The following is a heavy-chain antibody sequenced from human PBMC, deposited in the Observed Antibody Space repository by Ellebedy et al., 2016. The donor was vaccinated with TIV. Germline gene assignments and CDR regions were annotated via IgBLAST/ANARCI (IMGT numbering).Heavy chain of an antibody. V-gene: IGHV1-18*01. CDR3: ARGRDPHYYYYMDV. CDR2: ISAYNGDT. J-gene: IGHJ6*03. Sequence: ASVKVSCXASGYTFTSYGISWVRQAPGQGLEWMGWISAYNGDTNYAQKLQGRVTMTTDTSTSTAYMELSSLRSEDTAVYYCARGRDPHYYYYMDVWGKGTTVTVSS. CDR1: GYTFTSYG.